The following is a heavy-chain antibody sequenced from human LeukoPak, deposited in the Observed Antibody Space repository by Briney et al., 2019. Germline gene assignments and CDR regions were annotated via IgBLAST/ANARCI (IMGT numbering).Heavy chain of an antibody. J-gene: IGHJ4*02. Sequence: ASVKVSCKASGYTFSGYYMHWVRQAPGHGLEWVGWINPKTLGTNYAQKFRGRATMTMDTSITTVYMELSSLRYDDTAVYFGTRDSLSADSSGYYDFWGQGTLVTVST. V-gene: IGHV1-2*02. CDR3: TRDSLSADSSGYYDF. D-gene: IGHD3-22*01. CDR1: GYTFSGYY. CDR2: INPKTLGT.